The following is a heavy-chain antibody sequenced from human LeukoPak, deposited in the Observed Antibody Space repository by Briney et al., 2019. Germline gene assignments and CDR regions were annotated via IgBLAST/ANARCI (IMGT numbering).Heavy chain of an antibody. J-gene: IGHJ1*01. CDR1: GYTFIDYY. V-gene: IGHV1-2*02. CDR3: ARAHTTGWY. Sequence: ASVKVSCKASGYTFIDYYVHWVRQAPGQGLEWMGWINPNAGGTNYAQKFQGRVTMAGDTSITTTYMELSRLTSDDTAVYYCARAHTTGWYWGQGTQVTVSS. CDR2: INPNAGGT. D-gene: IGHD6-19*01.